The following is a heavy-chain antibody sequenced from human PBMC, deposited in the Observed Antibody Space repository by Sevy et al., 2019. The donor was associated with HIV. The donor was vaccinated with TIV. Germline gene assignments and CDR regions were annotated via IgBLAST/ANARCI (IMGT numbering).Heavy chain of an antibody. CDR1: DGSFSGYY. CDR3: ARSPPVVVVPGAPSWFDP. V-gene: IGHV4-34*01. CDR2: INESGIT. Sequence: SETLSLTCGVHDGSFSGYYWNWIRQLPGKGLEWIGEINESGITYYNPSLNSRVTISVDTSKKQFSLKLNSVTAADTAVYFCARSPPVVVVPGAPSWFDPWGQGTLVTVSS. D-gene: IGHD2-2*01. J-gene: IGHJ5*02.